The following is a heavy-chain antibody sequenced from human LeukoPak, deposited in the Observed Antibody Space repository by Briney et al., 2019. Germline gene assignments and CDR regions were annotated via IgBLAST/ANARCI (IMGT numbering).Heavy chain of an antibody. Sequence: PGGSLRLSCAASGFTFSSYAMSWVRQAPGKGLEWVSAISVSGGSTYYAGSVKGRFTISRDTSKNTLYLQMNSLRAEDTAVYYCAKRMSTGSYAGAMDVWGQGTTVTVSS. CDR1: GFTFSSYA. V-gene: IGHV3-23*01. D-gene: IGHD3-16*01. J-gene: IGHJ6*02. CDR2: ISVSGGST. CDR3: AKRMSTGSYAGAMDV.